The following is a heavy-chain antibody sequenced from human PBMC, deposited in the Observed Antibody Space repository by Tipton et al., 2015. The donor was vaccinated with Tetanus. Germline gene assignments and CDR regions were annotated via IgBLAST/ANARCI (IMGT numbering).Heavy chain of an antibody. CDR1: GSSISSYY. Sequence: TLSLTCSVSGSSISSYYWSWIRQPPGKGLEWVGYIFYNGSTKYNSSLQSRVAISVDTSRNQFSLKLSSVTAADTAMYFCARDGVGSSLPFDIWGQGTMVTVSS. CDR3: ARDGVGSSLPFDI. CDR2: IFYNGST. D-gene: IGHD1-26*01. V-gene: IGHV4-59*12. J-gene: IGHJ3*02.